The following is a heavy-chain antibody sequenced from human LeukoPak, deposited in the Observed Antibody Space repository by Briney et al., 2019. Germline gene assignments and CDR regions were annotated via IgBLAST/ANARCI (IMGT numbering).Heavy chain of an antibody. V-gene: IGHV4-34*01. D-gene: IGHD4-17*01. J-gene: IGHJ4*02. Sequence: PSETLSLTCAVYGGSFSNYAWGWIRQPPGKGLEWIGEINHSGSTNYSPSLKSRVTISIDTSKNQFSLKLKSVTAVDTAVYYCARQSTMTYQFDSWGQGTLVSVSS. CDR3: ARQSTMTYQFDS. CDR1: GGSFSNYA. CDR2: INHSGST.